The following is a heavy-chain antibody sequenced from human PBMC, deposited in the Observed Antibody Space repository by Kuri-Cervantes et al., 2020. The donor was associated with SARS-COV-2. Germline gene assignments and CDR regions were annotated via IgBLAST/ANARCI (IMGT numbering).Heavy chain of an antibody. D-gene: IGHD6-13*01. CDR3: AREGRIAAAGRYYYYYMDV. CDR1: GFTFSNAW. J-gene: IGHJ6*03. CDR2: ISSSSSYI. Sequence: GESLKISCAASGFTFSNAWMSWVRQAPGKGLEWVSSISSSSSYIYYADSVKGRFTISRDNAKNSLYLQMNSLRAEDTAVYYCAREGRIAAAGRYYYYYMDVWGKGTTVTVSS. V-gene: IGHV3-21*01.